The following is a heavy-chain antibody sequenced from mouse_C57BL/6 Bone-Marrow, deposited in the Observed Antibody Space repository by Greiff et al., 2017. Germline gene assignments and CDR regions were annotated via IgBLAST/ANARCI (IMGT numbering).Heavy chain of an antibody. V-gene: IGHV1-19*01. CDR3: ARSYYSNYVPY. CDR2: INPYNGGT. J-gene: IGHJ3*01. CDR1: GYTFTDYY. D-gene: IGHD2-5*01. Sequence: EVQLQQSGPVLVKPGASVKMSCKASGYTFTDYYMNWVKQSHGKSLEWIGVINPYNGGTSYNQKFKGKATLTVDKSSSTAYMELNSLTSEDSAVYYCARSYYSNYVPYWGQGTLVTVSA.